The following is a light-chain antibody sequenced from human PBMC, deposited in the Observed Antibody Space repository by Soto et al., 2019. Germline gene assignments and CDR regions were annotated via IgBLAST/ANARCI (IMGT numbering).Light chain of an antibody. CDR1: SSDVCGYNY. J-gene: IGLJ2*01. CDR3: SSYAASNNLGV. V-gene: IGLV2-8*01. CDR2: EVS. Sequence: QSALTQPPSASGSPGQSVTISCIGTSSDVCGYNYVSWYQQHPGKAPKLMIYEVSKRPSGVPDRFSGSKSGNTASLTVSGLQAEDEADYYCSSYAASNNLGVFGGGTQLTVL.